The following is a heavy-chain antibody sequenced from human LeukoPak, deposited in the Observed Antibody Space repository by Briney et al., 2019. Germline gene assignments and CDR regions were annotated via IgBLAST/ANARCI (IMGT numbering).Heavy chain of an antibody. CDR1: GYTFTSYY. CDR3: ARDRLVRRIAAAGLALGY. CDR2: INPSGSST. Sequence: ASVKVSCKASGYTFTSYYMHWVRQAPGQGLEWMGVINPSGSSTSYAQKFQGRVTMTRDTSTSTAYMELRSLRSDDTAVYYCARDRLVRRIAAAGLALGYWGQGTLVTVSS. V-gene: IGHV1-46*01. D-gene: IGHD6-13*01. J-gene: IGHJ4*02.